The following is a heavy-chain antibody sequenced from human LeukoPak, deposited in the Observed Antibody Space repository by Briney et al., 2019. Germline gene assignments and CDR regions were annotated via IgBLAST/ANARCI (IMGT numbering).Heavy chain of an antibody. V-gene: IGHV1-2*02. CDR2: INPNSGGT. CDR1: GYTFTGFY. J-gene: IGHJ2*01. Sequence: ASVKVSCKASGYTFTGFYMHWVRQAPGQGLEWMGWINPNSGGTNYAQKFQGRVTMTRDTSISTAYMELSRLRSDDTAVYYCARDHVVGASGSGVRWYFDLWGRGTLVTVSS. CDR3: ARDHVVGASGSGVRWYFDL. D-gene: IGHD1-26*01.